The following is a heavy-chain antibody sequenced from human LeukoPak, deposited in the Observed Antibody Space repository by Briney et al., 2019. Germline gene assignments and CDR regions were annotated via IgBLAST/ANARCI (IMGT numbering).Heavy chain of an antibody. D-gene: IGHD6-19*01. CDR2: IRGVGGST. CDR3: AKMNGSGWLHFDD. J-gene: IGHJ4*02. V-gene: IGHV3-23*01. CDR1: GFTLSNYA. Sequence: GQSMRLSCAAHGFTLSNYAMSWVSQAPGKGLEWVAGIRGVGGSTYYAGSVEGRFTISRDNSKNTLYLQMNSLRAEDTAVYYCAKMNGSGWLHFDDWGQGTLVTVSS.